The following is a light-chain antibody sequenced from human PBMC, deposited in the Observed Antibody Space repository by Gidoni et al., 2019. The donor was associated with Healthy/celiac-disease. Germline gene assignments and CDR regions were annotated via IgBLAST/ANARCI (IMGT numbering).Light chain of an antibody. CDR1: SSYVGGYNY. CDR2: EVR. CDR3: SSYTSSSHNYV. V-gene: IGLV2-14*01. J-gene: IGLJ1*01. Sequence: QSALTQPASVSGSPGQPITISCTGTSSYVGGYNYVSWYQQHPGKAPKLMIYEVRNRPSGVSNRFSGSKSGNTASLTISGLQAEDEADYYCSSYTSSSHNYVFGTGTKVTVL.